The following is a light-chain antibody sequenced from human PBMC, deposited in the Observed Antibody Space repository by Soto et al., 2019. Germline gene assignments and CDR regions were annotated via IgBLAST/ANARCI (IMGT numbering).Light chain of an antibody. J-gene: IGKJ4*01. CDR2: DTS. CDR1: QSVSSY. Sequence: ENVLTQSPATLSLSPGERATLSCRASQSVSSYLAWYQQKPGQAPRLLIYDTSNRATGIPARFSGSGSGTDFTLTISSLEPEDFAVYYCQQQLTFGGGTKVEIK. V-gene: IGKV3-11*01. CDR3: QQQLT.